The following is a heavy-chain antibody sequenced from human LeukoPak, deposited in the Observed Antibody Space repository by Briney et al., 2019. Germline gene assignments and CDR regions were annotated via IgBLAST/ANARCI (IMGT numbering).Heavy chain of an antibody. CDR3: SRDSPSIAGCFDY. CDR2: ISSSSSYI. V-gene: IGHV3-21*01. Sequence: PGGSLRLSCAASGFTFSSYSMNWVRQAPGKGLEWVSSISSSSSYIYYADSVKGRFTISRDNAKNSLYLQVNSLRAGETAVYYCSRDSPSIAGCFDYWGQGALVTVSS. J-gene: IGHJ4*02. D-gene: IGHD6-6*01. CDR1: GFTFSSYS.